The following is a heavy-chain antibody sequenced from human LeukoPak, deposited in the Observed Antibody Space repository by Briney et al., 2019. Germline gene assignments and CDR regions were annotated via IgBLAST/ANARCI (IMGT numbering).Heavy chain of an antibody. D-gene: IGHD5-18*01. CDR2: ISWNSGSI. V-gene: IGHV3-9*01. J-gene: IGHJ3*02. CDR3: AKDIRDGVQLWLIGGYAFDI. CDR1: GFTFDDYA. Sequence: PGRSLRLSCAASGFTFDDYAMHWVRQAPGKGLEWVSGISWNSGSIGYADSVKGRFTISRDNAKNSLYLQTNSLRAEDTALYYCAKDIRDGVQLWLIGGYAFDIWGQGTMVTVSS.